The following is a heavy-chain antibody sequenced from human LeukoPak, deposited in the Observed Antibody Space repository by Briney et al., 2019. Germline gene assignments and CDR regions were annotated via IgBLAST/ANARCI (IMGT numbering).Heavy chain of an antibody. V-gene: IGHV3-30*18. Sequence: PGGSLRLSCAASGFTFSSYGMHWVRQAPGKGLEWVAVISYDGSNTYYADSVKGRFTISRDNSNNTLYLQMNSLGAEDTAVYYCAKAHSGGSGSYPPFDFWGQGTLVTVSS. D-gene: IGHD2-15*01. CDR2: ISYDGSNT. J-gene: IGHJ4*02. CDR1: GFTFSSYG. CDR3: AKAHSGGSGSYPPFDF.